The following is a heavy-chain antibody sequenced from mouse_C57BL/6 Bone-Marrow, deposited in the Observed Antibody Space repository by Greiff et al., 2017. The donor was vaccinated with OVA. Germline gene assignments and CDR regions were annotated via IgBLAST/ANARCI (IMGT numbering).Heavy chain of an antibody. CDR2: VHPYNGGT. J-gene: IGHJ3*01. V-gene: IGHV1-36*01. CDR1: GFTFTDYY. D-gene: IGHD1-1*01. CDR3: ASITTVEGPWFAY. Sequence: LVKPGPSVKIPCKASGFTFTDYYMHWVKQSHGKSLEWIGLVHPYNGGTSYNQKFKGKATLTVDTSSSTAYMGLNSLTSEDSAVYYCASITTVEGPWFAYWGQGTLVTVSA.